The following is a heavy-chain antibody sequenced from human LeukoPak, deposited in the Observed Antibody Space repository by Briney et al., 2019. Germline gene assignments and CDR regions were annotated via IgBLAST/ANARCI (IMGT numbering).Heavy chain of an antibody. Sequence: GGSLRLSCAASGFTFSSYAMSWVRQAPGKGLEWVSAISGSGGSTYYADSVKGRFTTSRDNSKNTLYLQMNSLRAEDTAVYYCAKDLGYCSSTSCYGNSFDYWGQGTLVTVSS. J-gene: IGHJ4*02. CDR3: AKDLGYCSSTSCYGNSFDY. V-gene: IGHV3-23*01. D-gene: IGHD2-2*01. CDR1: GFTFSSYA. CDR2: ISGSGGST.